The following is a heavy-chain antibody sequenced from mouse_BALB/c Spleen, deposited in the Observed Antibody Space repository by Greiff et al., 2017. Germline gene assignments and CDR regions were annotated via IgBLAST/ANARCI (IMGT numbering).Heavy chain of an antibody. D-gene: IGHD4-1*01. CDR2: ISYDGSN. J-gene: IGHJ3*01. Sequence: DVHLVESGPGLVKPSQSLSLTCSVTGYSITSGYYWNWIRQFPGNKLEWMGYISYDGSNNYNPSLKNRISITRDTSKNQFFLKLNSVTTEDTATYYCAREVNWGFAYWGQGTLVTVSA. CDR1: GYSITSGYY. CDR3: AREVNWGFAY. V-gene: IGHV3-6*02.